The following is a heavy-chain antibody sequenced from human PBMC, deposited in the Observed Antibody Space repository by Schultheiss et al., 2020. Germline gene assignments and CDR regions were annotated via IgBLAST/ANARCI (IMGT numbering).Heavy chain of an antibody. V-gene: IGHV3-64*01. J-gene: IGHJ6*02. CDR2: ISSNGGST. Sequence: GGSLRLSCAASGFTFSSYAMHWVRQAPGKGLEYVSAISSNGGSTYYANSVKGRFTISRDNSKNTLYLQMGSLRAEDMAVYYCARWGNIADTRTPEYYYYYYGMDVWGQGTTVTVSS. CDR1: GFTFSSYA. CDR3: ARWGNIADTRTPEYYYYYYGMDV. D-gene: IGHD6-13*01.